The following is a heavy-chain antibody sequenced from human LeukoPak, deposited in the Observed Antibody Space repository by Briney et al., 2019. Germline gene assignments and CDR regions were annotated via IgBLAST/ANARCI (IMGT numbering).Heavy chain of an antibody. CDR1: GFTFSSYG. CDR2: IIPSGHTT. Sequence: GGSLRLSCAASGFTFSSYGMSWVRQAPGKGLEWVSGIIPSGHTTYYADSVRGRFTISRDNSRNTVYLQMNSLRAEDTAVYHCAKDDRWLQFCCWGQGTLVTVSA. CDR3: AKDDRWLQFCC. J-gene: IGHJ4*02. D-gene: IGHD5-24*01. V-gene: IGHV3-23*01.